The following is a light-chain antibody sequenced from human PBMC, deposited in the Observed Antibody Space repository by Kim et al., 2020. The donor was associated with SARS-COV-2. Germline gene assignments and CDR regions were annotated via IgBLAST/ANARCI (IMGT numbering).Light chain of an antibody. CDR3: QHRSNWPLT. CDR2: DAF. CDR1: QSISSY. Sequence: EIVLTQSPATLSLSPGERATLSCRASQSISSYLAWYQQKPGQAPRLLIYDAFKRATGITARFSGSGSGTDFTLTISSLEPEDFAVYYCQHRSNWPLTFGGGTKVDIK. J-gene: IGKJ4*01. V-gene: IGKV3-11*01.